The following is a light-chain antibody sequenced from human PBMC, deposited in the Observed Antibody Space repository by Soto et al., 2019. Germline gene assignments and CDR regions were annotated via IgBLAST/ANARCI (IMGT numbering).Light chain of an antibody. CDR1: SSDVGGYNY. CDR2: DVS. J-gene: IGLJ1*01. Sequence: SGLTQPASVSGSPGQSITISCTGTSSDVGGYNYVSWYQQHPGKAPKLMIYDVSNRPSGVSNRFSGSKSGNTASLTISGLQAEDEADYYCSSYTSSSIVYVFGTGTKVTV. CDR3: SSYTSSSIVYV. V-gene: IGLV2-14*01.